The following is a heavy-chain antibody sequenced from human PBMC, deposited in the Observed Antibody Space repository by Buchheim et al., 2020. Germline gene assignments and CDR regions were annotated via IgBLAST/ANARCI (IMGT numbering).Heavy chain of an antibody. CDR3: AKDESSGYTYYYYYGMDI. V-gene: IGHV3-23*01. J-gene: IGHJ6*02. CDR2: ISGSGGST. CDR1: GFTFSSYA. D-gene: IGHD3-3*01. Sequence: EVQLLESGGGLVQPRGSLRLSCAASGFTFSSYAMSWVRQAPGKGLEWVSAISGSGGSTYYADSVKGRFTIFRDNSKNTLSLQMNSLRAEDTAVYYCAKDESSGYTYYYYYGMDIWGQGTT.